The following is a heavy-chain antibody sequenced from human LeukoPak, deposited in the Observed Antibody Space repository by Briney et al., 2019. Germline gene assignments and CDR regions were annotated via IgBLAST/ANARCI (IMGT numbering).Heavy chain of an antibody. CDR3: ARAGPPRLWFGELLV. V-gene: IGHV3-30*04. Sequence: GGSLRLSCAASGLTFSSYTMHWVRQAPGKGLEWVAVISYDGSNQHYADSVKGRFTISRDNSDNTLFLQMNSLRVEDTAVYYCARAGPPRLWFGELLVWGHGTLVSVSS. CDR1: GLTFSSYT. J-gene: IGHJ4*01. D-gene: IGHD3-10*01. CDR2: ISYDGSNQ.